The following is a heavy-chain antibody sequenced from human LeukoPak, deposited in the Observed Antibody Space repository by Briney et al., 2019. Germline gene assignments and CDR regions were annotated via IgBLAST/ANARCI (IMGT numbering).Heavy chain of an antibody. V-gene: IGHV3-9*01. CDR3: AKDASPFIAAAVTGGFDY. J-gene: IGHJ4*02. CDR1: GFTFDDYA. CDR2: ISWNSGSI. Sequence: PGRSLRLSCAASGFTFDDYAMHWVRQAPGKSLEWVSGISWNSGSIGYADSVKGRFTISRDNAKNSLYLQMNSLRAEDTALYYCAKDASPFIAAAVTGGFDYWGQGTLVTVSS. D-gene: IGHD6-13*01.